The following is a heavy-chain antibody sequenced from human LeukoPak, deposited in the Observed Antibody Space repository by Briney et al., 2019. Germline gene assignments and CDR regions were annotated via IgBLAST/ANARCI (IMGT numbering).Heavy chain of an antibody. CDR2: ISYDGSNE. CDR3: AKDRGYCSGGSCYSYYFDY. J-gene: IGHJ4*02. V-gene: IGHV3-30-3*01. Sequence: GGSLRLSCAASGFTFSSYAMHWVRQAPGKGLEWVAVISYDGSNEYYADSVKGRFTISRDSSKNTLYLQMNSLRAEDTAVYYCAKDRGYCSGGSCYSYYFDYWGQGTLVTVSS. D-gene: IGHD2-15*01. CDR1: GFTFSSYA.